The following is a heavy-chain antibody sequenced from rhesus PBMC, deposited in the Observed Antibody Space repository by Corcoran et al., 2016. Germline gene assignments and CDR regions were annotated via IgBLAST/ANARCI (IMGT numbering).Heavy chain of an antibody. CDR3: ATGTRNAFDF. CDR1: GFTFGSYG. CDR2: INTGGGST. J-gene: IGHJ3*01. D-gene: IGHD3-9*01. V-gene: IGHV3-8*01. Sequence: EVQLVESGGGLVQPGGSLRLSCAASGFTFGSYGMHWARQAPGKGLEWGSAINTGGGSTWYTDSVKCRFTITSENAKNTLYLQMDSLRAEDTAVYYCATGTRNAFDFWGQGLRVTVSS.